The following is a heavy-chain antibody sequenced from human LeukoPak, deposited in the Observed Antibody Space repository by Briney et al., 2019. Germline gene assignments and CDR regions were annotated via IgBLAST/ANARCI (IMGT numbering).Heavy chain of an antibody. V-gene: IGHV1-18*01. CDR3: ATAVAVAGTGFDY. D-gene: IGHD6-19*01. CDR2: ISAYNGNT. CDR1: GYTSTSYG. Sequence: ASVKVSCKASGYTSTSYGISSVRQAPGQGLEWMGWISAYNGNTNYAQKLQGRVTMTTDTSTSTAYMELSSLRSEDTAVYYCATAVAVAGTGFDYWGQGTLVTVSS. J-gene: IGHJ4*02.